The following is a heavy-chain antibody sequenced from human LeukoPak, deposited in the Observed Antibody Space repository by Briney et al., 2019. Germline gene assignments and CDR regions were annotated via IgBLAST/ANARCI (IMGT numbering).Heavy chain of an antibody. CDR3: AKVAEDIVLVPAAIPHFDC. Sequence: PGGSLRLSCAASGFTFSSYAVSWVRQAPGKGLEWVSAISGSGGSTYYADSVKGRFTISRDNSKNTLYLQMNSLRAEDAAVYYCAKVAEDIVLVPAAIPHFDCWGQGTLVTVSS. D-gene: IGHD2-2*02. CDR1: GFTFSSYA. V-gene: IGHV3-23*01. CDR2: ISGSGGST. J-gene: IGHJ4*02.